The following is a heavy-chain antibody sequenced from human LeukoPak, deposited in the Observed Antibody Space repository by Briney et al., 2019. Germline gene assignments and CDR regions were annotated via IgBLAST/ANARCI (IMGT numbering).Heavy chain of an antibody. V-gene: IGHV4-39*01. CDR3: ARNHTHEGYGYYFDY. D-gene: IGHD4-17*01. J-gene: IGHJ4*02. Sequence: SETLSLTCTVSGGSISSSSYYWGWTRQPPGKGLEWIGSIYYSGSTSYNPSLKSRVTISVETSKNQFSLKLSSVTAADTAFYYCARNHTHEGYGYYFDYWGQGTLVTVSS. CDR1: GGSISSSSYY. CDR2: IYYSGST.